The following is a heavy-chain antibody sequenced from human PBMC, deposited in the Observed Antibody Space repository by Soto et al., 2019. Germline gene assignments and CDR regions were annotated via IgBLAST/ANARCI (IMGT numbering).Heavy chain of an antibody. J-gene: IGHJ6*02. V-gene: IGHV4-39*01. CDR2: IYYSGST. Sequence: PSETLSLTXTVCGGSISSSVYYVGWIRQPPGKGLEWIGSIYYSGSTYYNPSLKSRVTISVDTSKNQFSLKLSSVTAADTAVYYCARTPRLNLAAAGMGGYYYYGMDVWGQGTTVTVSS. CDR3: ARTPRLNLAAAGMGGYYYYGMDV. D-gene: IGHD6-13*01. CDR1: GGSISSSVYY.